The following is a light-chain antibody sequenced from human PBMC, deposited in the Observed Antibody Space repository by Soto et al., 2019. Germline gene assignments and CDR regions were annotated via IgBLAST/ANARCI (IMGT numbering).Light chain of an antibody. V-gene: IGKV3-20*01. J-gene: IGKJ4*01. CDR1: QSITNNY. Sequence: EIVFTQSPGTLSLSPGERATLSCSASQSITNNYLAWYQQKPGRAHRLLIYGASSRATGIPDRFSGSGSGTDFTLTISRLEPEDFAMYYCQQYGYLVTFGGGTKVDIK. CDR2: GAS. CDR3: QQYGYLVT.